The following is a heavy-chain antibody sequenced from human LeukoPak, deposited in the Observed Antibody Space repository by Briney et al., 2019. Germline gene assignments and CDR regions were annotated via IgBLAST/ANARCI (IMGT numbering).Heavy chain of an antibody. CDR1: GGSISSYY. D-gene: IGHD6-13*01. CDR3: ARGDSSSWYEVAFLGY. V-gene: IGHV4-59*01. J-gene: IGHJ4*02. CDR2: IYYSGST. Sequence: SETLSLTCTVSGGSISSYYWSWIRQPPGKGLEWIGYIYYSGSTNYNPSLKSRVTISVDTSKNQFSLKLSSVTAADTAVYYCARGDSSSWYEVAFLGYWGQGTLVTVSS.